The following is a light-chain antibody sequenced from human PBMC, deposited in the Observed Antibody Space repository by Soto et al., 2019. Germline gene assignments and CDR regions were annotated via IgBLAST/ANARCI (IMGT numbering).Light chain of an antibody. V-gene: IGKV3-11*01. CDR3: QQRSNWPRT. CDR2: DTS. J-gene: IGKJ1*01. Sequence: EIVLTQSPATLSLSPGERATLSCRASQSISTILAWFQQKPGQAPRLLIYDTSTRATGIPARFSGSGSGTDFTLTISSLEPDDFAVYYCQQRSNWPRTFGQGTKVDIK. CDR1: QSISTI.